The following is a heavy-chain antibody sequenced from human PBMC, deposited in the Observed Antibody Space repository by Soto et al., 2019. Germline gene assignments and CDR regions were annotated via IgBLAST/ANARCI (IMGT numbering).Heavy chain of an antibody. V-gene: IGHV3-23*01. CDR1: GFTFSSYA. J-gene: IGHJ5*02. Sequence: PGGSLRLSCAASGFTFSSYAMSWVRQAPGKGLEWVSAISGSGGSTYYADSVKGRFTISRDNSKNTLYLQMNSLRAEDTAVYYCAKDSGCSGGSCYSGPLLDPWGQGTLVT. CDR2: ISGSGGST. D-gene: IGHD2-15*01. CDR3: AKDSGCSGGSCYSGPLLDP.